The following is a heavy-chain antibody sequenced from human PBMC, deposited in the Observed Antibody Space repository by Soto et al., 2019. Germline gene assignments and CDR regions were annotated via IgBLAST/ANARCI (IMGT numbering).Heavy chain of an antibody. CDR1: GFTFSSYG. D-gene: IGHD3-10*01. Sequence: GGSLRLSCAASGFTFSSYGMHWVRQAPGKGLEWVAVISYDGSNKYYADSVKGRFTISRDNSKNTLYLQMNSLRAEDTAGYYCAKDRHPHYYGSDYMDVWGKGTTVTVSS. CDR3: AKDRHPHYYGSDYMDV. CDR2: ISYDGSNK. J-gene: IGHJ6*03. V-gene: IGHV3-30*18.